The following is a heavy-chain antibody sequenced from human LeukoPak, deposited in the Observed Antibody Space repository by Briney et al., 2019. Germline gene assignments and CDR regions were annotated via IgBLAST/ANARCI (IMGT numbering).Heavy chain of an antibody. D-gene: IGHD3-22*01. V-gene: IGHV3-23*01. Sequence: PGGSLRLSCVGSGFRFSSFAMRWVRQAPGKGLEWVSAIRGSVGSTYYADSVKGRFTISRDNSKNTLYLQTNSLRAEDTAVYYCASLALKYYYYDSSGRWYWGQGTLVTVSS. CDR2: IRGSVGST. CDR1: GFRFSSFA. J-gene: IGHJ4*02. CDR3: ASLALKYYYYDSSGRWY.